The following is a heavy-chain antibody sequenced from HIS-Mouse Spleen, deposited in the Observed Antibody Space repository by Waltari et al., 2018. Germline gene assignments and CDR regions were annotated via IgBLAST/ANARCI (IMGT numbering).Heavy chain of an antibody. D-gene: IGHD6-13*01. V-gene: IGHV4-39*07. CDR2: IYYSGST. J-gene: IGHJ2*01. CDR1: GGSISSSSYY. CDR3: AREIPYSSSWYDWYFDL. Sequence: QLQLQESGPGLVKPSETLSLTCTVSGGSISSSSYYWAWFLQPPGKGLEWIGSIYYSGSTYYNPSLKSRVTISVDTSKNQFSLKLSSVTAADTAVYYCAREIPYSSSWYDWYFDLWGRGTLVTVSS.